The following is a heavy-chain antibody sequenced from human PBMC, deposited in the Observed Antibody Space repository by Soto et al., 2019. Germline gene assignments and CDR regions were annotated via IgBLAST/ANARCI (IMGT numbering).Heavy chain of an antibody. J-gene: IGHJ4*02. CDR1: GGSISSGDYY. D-gene: IGHD2-2*01. Sequence: QVQLQESGPGLVKPSQTLSLTCTVSGGSISSGDYYWSWIRQPPGKGLEWIGYIYYSGSTYYNPSLKSRVTISVDTSKNQFSLKLSSVTAADTAVYYCAREERGSATNVVERDGYWGQGTLVTVSS. CDR3: AREERGSATNVVERDGY. V-gene: IGHV4-30-4*01. CDR2: IYYSGST.